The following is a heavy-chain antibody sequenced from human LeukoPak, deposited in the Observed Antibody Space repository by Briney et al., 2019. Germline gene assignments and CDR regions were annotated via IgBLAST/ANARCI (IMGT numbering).Heavy chain of an antibody. V-gene: IGHV3-30-3*01. CDR1: GFTFSSYA. CDR3: ARDTGYSSSWYKNYYYGMDV. J-gene: IGHJ6*02. Sequence: GGSLRLSCAASGFTFSSYATHWVRQAPGKGLEWVAVISYDGSNKYYADSVEGRFTISRDNSKNTLYLRMNSLRAEDTAVYYCARDTGYSSSWYKNYYYGMDVWGQGTTVTVSS. CDR2: ISYDGSNK. D-gene: IGHD6-13*01.